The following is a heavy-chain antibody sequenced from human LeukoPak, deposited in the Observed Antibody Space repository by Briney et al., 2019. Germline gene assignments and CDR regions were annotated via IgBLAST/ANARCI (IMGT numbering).Heavy chain of an antibody. Sequence: GGSLRLSCAASGFTFSSYWMHWVRQAPGKGLVWVSHINSDGRSTSYADSVKGRFTISRDNAKNTLYLQMSSLRAEDTAVYYCARPPYSSGSFDLWGRGTLVTVSS. V-gene: IGHV3-74*01. D-gene: IGHD6-19*01. J-gene: IGHJ2*01. CDR1: GFTFSSYW. CDR2: INSDGRST. CDR3: ARPPYSSGSFDL.